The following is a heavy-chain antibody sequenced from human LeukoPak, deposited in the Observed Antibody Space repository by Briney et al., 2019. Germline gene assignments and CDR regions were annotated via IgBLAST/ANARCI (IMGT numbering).Heavy chain of an antibody. V-gene: IGHV1-2*02. CDR2: INPNSGGT. CDR1: GYTFAGYY. CDR3: ASPVGCNFYYYMDV. D-gene: IGHD6-19*01. Sequence: ASVKVSCKASGYTFAGYYIHWVRQAPGQGLEWMGWINPNSGGTNYAQKFQGSVTMTRDTSISTAYMELSRLRSDDTAIYYCASPVGCNFYYYMDVWGKGTTVTVSS. J-gene: IGHJ6*03.